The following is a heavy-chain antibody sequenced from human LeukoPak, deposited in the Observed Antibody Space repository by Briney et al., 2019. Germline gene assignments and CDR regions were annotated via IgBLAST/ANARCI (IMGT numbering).Heavy chain of an antibody. CDR2: INHSGST. D-gene: IGHD1-14*01. J-gene: IGHJ4*02. CDR3: ARDVTGSFDY. Sequence: SETLALTCAVYGGSFSGYYWSWIRQPPGKGPEWIGEINHSGSTYYNPSLKSRVTISVDTSKSQFSLKLYSVTAVDTAVYYCARDVTGSFDYWGQGTLVTVSS. V-gene: IGHV4-34*01. CDR1: GGSFSGYY.